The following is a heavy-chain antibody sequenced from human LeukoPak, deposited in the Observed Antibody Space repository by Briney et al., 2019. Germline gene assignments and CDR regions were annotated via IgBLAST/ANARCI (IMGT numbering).Heavy chain of an antibody. Sequence: PGGSLRLSCAASGFAFSNYAMSWVRQAPGKGLGWVSIFCGNVVNTYYADSVKGRFTISRDNSKNTLYLQMDNLRADDTAIYYCAKGTSDSCYGGMHYWGQGTLVTVSS. CDR3: AKGTSDSCYGGMHY. CDR1: GFAFSNYA. J-gene: IGHJ4*02. D-gene: IGHD4-23*01. CDR2: FCGNVVNT. V-gene: IGHV3-23*01.